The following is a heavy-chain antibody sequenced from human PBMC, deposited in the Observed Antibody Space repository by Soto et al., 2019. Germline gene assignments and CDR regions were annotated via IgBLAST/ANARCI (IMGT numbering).Heavy chain of an antibody. Sequence: QVHLVQSGAEVKKPGASVKVSCKGSGYTFTSYGITWVRQAPGQGLEWMGWISAHNGNTDYAQKLQGRATVTRDTSTSTAYMELRRLISDGTAVYYCARGRYGDYWGQGALVTVSS. CDR3: ARGRYGDY. CDR1: GYTFTSYG. J-gene: IGHJ4*02. D-gene: IGHD1-1*01. CDR2: ISAHNGNT. V-gene: IGHV1-18*01.